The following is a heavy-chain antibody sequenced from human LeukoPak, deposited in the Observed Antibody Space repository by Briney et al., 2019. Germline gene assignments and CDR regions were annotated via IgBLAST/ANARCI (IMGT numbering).Heavy chain of an antibody. V-gene: IGHV4-4*07. J-gene: IGHJ5*02. CDR3: ARDLSQGGYSHGYNWFDP. CDR2: IYTSGST. CDR1: GGSISSYY. D-gene: IGHD5-18*01. Sequence: SETLSLTCTVSGGSISSYYWSWIRQPAGKGLEWIGRIYTSGSTNYNPSLKSRVTMSVDTSKNQFSLKLSSVTAADTAVYYCARDLSQGGYSHGYNWFDPWGQGTLVTVSS.